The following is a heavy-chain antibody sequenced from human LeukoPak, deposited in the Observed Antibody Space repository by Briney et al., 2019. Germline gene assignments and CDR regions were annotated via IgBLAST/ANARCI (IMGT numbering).Heavy chain of an antibody. CDR3: ARQDRELNYFDY. V-gene: IGHV4-39*01. CDR1: GGPISSSSYY. CDR2: IYYSGST. D-gene: IGHD1-26*01. J-gene: IGHJ4*02. Sequence: SETLSLTCTVSGGPISSSSYYWGWIRQPPGKGLEWIGSIYYSGSTYYNPSLKSRVTISVDTSKNQFSLKLSSVTAADTAVYYCARQDRELNYFDYWGQGTLVTVSS.